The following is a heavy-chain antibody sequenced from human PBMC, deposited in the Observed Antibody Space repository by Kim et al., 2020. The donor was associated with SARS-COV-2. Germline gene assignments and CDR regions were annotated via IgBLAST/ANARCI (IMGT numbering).Heavy chain of an antibody. CDR1: GYTFTSYG. J-gene: IGHJ4*02. CDR3: ARVWGTLYYYESSGYYWYYFDY. D-gene: IGHD3-22*01. Sequence: ATVKVSCKASGYTFTSYGISWVRQAPGQGLEWMGWISAYNGNTNYAQKLQGRVTMTTDTSTSTAYMELRSLRSDDTAVYYCARVWGTLYYYESSGYYWYYFDYCGQGTLVTVSS. CDR2: ISAYNGNT. V-gene: IGHV1-18*01.